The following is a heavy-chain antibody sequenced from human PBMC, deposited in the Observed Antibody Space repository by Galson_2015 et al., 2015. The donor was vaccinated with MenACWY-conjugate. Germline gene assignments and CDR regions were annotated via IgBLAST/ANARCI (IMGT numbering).Heavy chain of an antibody. D-gene: IGHD6-13*01. CDR3: ARDGHSSTWNQYNWFDP. CDR2: IIPIFGAA. V-gene: IGHV1-69*13. CDR1: GGTFSSYG. J-gene: IGHJ5*02. Sequence: SVKVSCKASGGTFSSYGISWVRQAPGQGLEWMGAIIPIFGAANYAQRFQGRVTMTADESTTTAYMELSSLRSEDTAVYYCARDGHSSTWNQYNWFDPWGQGTLVTVSP.